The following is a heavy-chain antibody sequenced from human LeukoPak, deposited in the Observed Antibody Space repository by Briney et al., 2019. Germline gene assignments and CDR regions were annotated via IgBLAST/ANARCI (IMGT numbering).Heavy chain of an antibody. D-gene: IGHD4-23*01. CDR2: IKSDGIYT. CDR1: GFTFSSNW. J-gene: IGHJ4*02. CDR3: ARGSGNSLDY. Sequence: GGSLRLSCAASGFTFSSNWMHWVRQAPGTGLVWVSRIKSDGIYTSYADSVRGRLTISRDDAKSSLYLQMNSLRAEDTAVYYCARGSGNSLDYWGQGTLVTVSS. V-gene: IGHV3-74*01.